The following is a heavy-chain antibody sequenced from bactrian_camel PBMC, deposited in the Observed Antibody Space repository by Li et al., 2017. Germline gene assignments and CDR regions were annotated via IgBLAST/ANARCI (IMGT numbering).Heavy chain of an antibody. D-gene: IGHD5*01. CDR1: GYGYSRNC. CDR2: IRRDGTT. Sequence: QLVESGGGSVQAGGSLRLSCVYSGYGYSRNCMSWFRQAPGKEREGVGAIRRDGTTTYADSVKGRFTISKDNTENTLYLQMNSLKPEDTAIYYCALRLWAGYCLDAGGSFGYRGQGTQVTVS. V-gene: IGHV3S53*01. J-gene: IGHJ6*01. CDR3: ALRLWAGYCLDAGGSFGY.